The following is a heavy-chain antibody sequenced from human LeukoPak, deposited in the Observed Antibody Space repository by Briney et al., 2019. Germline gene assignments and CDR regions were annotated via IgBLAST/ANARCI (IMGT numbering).Heavy chain of an antibody. J-gene: IGHJ4*02. Sequence: ASVKVSCKASGYTFTGYYMHWVRQAPGQGLEWMGGIIPIFGTANYAQKFQGRVTITTDESTSTAYMELSSLRSEDTAVYYCATARREVVPAAIVVRGVYYFDYWGQGTLVTVSS. CDR1: GYTFTGYY. D-gene: IGHD2-2*01. CDR2: IIPIFGTA. V-gene: IGHV1-69*05. CDR3: ATARREVVPAAIVVRGVYYFDY.